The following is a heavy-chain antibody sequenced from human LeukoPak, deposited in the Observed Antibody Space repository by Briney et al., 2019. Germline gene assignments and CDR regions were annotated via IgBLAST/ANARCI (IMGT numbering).Heavy chain of an antibody. J-gene: IGHJ4*02. D-gene: IGHD6-13*01. V-gene: IGHV3-9*01. CDR3: ARDSLETIAGSDY. Sequence: GRSLRLSCAASGFTFDDYAMHWVRQAPGKGLGWVSGISWNSGSIGYADSVKGRFTISRDNAKNSLYLQMNSLRAEDTAVYYCARDSLETIAGSDYWGQGTLVTVSS. CDR1: GFTFDDYA. CDR2: ISWNSGSI.